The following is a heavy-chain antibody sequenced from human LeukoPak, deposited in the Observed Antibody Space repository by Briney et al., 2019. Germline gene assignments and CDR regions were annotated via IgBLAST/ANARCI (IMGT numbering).Heavy chain of an antibody. J-gene: IGHJ4*02. V-gene: IGHV3-33*01. Sequence: PGGSLRLSCAASGLTFSSYGMHWVRQAPGKGLEWVAVIWYDGSNKYYADSVKGRFTISRDNSKNTLYLQMNSLRAEDRAVYCCGGVGHDYGAYGLVHYRGQGTLVNVSP. CDR2: IWYDGSNK. CDR1: GLTFSSYG. CDR3: GGVGHDYGAYGLVHY. D-gene: IGHD4-17*01.